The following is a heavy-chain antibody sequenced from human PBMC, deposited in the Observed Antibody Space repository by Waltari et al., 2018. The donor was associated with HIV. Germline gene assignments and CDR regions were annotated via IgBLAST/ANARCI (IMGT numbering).Heavy chain of an antibody. CDR1: GYPFITYH. V-gene: IGHV1-18*01. CDR3: TRGNIWGSYRYFDY. J-gene: IGHJ4*02. CDR2: ITRYTANT. D-gene: IGHD3-16*02. Sequence: QIRLFQSDHAVRKPGASVTISCKDSGYPFITYHVTWVRQSLGQRLDWMGGITRYTANTNYTRESQGRVTLTTDAAAATAYLELRDLRPDDTAMYFCTRGNIWGSYRYFDYWGPGTLVTVS.